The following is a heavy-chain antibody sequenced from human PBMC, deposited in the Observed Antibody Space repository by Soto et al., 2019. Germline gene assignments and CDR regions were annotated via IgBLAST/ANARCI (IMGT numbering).Heavy chain of an antibody. CDR1: GASLSSYY. D-gene: IGHD6-13*01. Sequence: PSETLSLTCVVSGASLSSYYWSWIRQPPGKGLEWIGYIYYSGSTNYNPSLKSRVTISVDTSKNQFSLKLSSVTAADTAVYYCARGWSSSWNYYYYGMDVWGKGTTVT. V-gene: IGHV4-59*01. CDR2: IYYSGST. CDR3: ARGWSSSWNYYYYGMDV. J-gene: IGHJ6*04.